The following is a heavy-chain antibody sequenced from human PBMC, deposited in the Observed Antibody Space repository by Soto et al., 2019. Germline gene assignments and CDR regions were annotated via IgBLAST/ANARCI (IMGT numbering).Heavy chain of an antibody. CDR1: GFTFSSYG. V-gene: IGHV3-33*01. Sequence: PGGSLRLSCAASGFTFSSYGMHWVRQAPGKGLEWVAVIWYDGSNKYYADSVKGRFTISRDNAKNSLYLQMNSLRAEDTAVYYCARDISYDFWSGYYPYGMDVWGQGTTVTVSS. CDR2: IWYDGSNK. J-gene: IGHJ6*02. CDR3: ARDISYDFWSGYYPYGMDV. D-gene: IGHD3-3*01.